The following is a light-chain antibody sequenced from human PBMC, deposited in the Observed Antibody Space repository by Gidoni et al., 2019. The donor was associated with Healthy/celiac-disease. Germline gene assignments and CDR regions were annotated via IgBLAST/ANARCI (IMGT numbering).Light chain of an antibody. J-gene: IGKJ5*01. CDR1: QTLLHSNVYKY. CDR3: MQTLQTPLT. Sequence: EIRMTHPQLPLLVTPGEAASISCRSSQTLLHSNVYKYLYLYLQKPGQSPHHLIYWGSSRASGVPDRFSGSGSGTDFTLKISGVEAEDVGIYYCMQTLQTPLTFXQXTRLEIK. CDR2: WGS. V-gene: IGKV2-28*01.